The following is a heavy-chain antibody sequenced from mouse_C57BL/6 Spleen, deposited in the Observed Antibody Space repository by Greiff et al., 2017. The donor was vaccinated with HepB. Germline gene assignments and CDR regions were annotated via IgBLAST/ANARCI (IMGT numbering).Heavy chain of an antibody. Sequence: QVQLKQSGAELVRPGTSVKVSCKASGYAFTNYLIEWVKQRPGQGLEWIGVINPGSGGTNYNEKFKGKATLTADKSSSTAYMQLSSLTSEDSAVYFCAREGLYGSSYGYWGQGTTLTVSS. V-gene: IGHV1-54*01. CDR2: INPGSGGT. D-gene: IGHD1-1*01. CDR1: GYAFTNYL. J-gene: IGHJ2*01. CDR3: AREGLYGSSYGY.